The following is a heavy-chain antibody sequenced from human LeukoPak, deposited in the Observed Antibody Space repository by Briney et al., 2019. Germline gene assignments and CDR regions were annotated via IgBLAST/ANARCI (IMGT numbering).Heavy chain of an antibody. V-gene: IGHV3-74*01. Sequence: GGSLRLSCAASGFTFSNYWMHWVRQAPGKGLVWVSRINSDGSDTTYADSVMGRFTISRDNAKNTLYLQMNTLRAEDTAVYYCARASDNYYDTSGYYYFDYWGQGALVTVSS. J-gene: IGHJ4*02. D-gene: IGHD3-22*01. CDR3: ARASDNYYDTSGYYYFDY. CDR1: GFTFSNYW. CDR2: INSDGSDT.